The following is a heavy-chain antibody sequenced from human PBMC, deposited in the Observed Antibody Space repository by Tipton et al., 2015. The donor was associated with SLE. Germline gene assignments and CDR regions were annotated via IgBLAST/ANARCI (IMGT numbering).Heavy chain of an antibody. Sequence: TLSLTCAVYGGSFSGYSWSWIRQPPGKGLEWIGEINHTGSTNYNPSLKSRVTISVDTSKNQFSLKLNSVTAADTAVYFCAGRGRMIAVAVRHAFDIWGQGTLATVSS. CDR1: GGSFSGYS. CDR2: INHTGST. V-gene: IGHV4-34*01. CDR3: AGRGRMIAVAVRHAFDI. D-gene: IGHD6-19*01. J-gene: IGHJ3*02.